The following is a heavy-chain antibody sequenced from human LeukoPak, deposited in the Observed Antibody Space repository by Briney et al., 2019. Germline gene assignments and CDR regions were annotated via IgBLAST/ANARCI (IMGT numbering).Heavy chain of an antibody. CDR1: GYTFTSYG. V-gene: IGHV1-18*01. CDR2: ISAYNGHT. Sequence: ASVKASCKASGYTFTSYGISWVRQAPGQGLEWMGWISAYNGHTDYAQKLQGRVTMTADTSTSTAYVELRSLRSDDTAVYYCAREVTMVRGVITKFYYYGMEVWGQGTTVTVSS. CDR3: AREVTMVRGVITKFYYYGMEV. J-gene: IGHJ6*02. D-gene: IGHD3-10*01.